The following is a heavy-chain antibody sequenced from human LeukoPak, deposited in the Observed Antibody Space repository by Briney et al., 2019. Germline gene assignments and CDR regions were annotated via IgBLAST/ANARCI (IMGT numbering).Heavy chain of an antibody. CDR1: GFTFSSYS. CDR2: ISSSTNTI. D-gene: IGHD2-15*01. V-gene: IGHV3-48*01. Sequence: GGSLRLSCAASGFTFSSYSINWVRQAPGKGLEWVSYISSSTNTIYYADSVKGRFTISRDNSKNTLYLQMNSLRADDTAIYYCAKGRALEVVAAFNYWGQGTVVTASS. CDR3: AKGRALEVVAAFNY. J-gene: IGHJ4*02.